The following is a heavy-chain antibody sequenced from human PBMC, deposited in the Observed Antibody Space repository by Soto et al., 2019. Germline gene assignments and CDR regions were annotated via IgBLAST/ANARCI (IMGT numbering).Heavy chain of an antibody. CDR3: ARGHIAMYYFDH. D-gene: IGHD2-21*01. CDR2: IAPSGGST. CDR1: GYTFNEFH. Sequence: ASVKVSCKASGYTFNEFHLHWVRLAPGQGLEWMGMIAPSGGSTSYAQKFQGRVTMTRDTSTSTVYMELSSLRSEDTAVYYCARGHIAMYYFDHWGLGTLVTVSS. V-gene: IGHV1-46*02. J-gene: IGHJ4*02.